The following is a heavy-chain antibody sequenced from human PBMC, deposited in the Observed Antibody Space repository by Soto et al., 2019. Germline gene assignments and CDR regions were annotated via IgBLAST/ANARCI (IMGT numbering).Heavy chain of an antibody. CDR2: INPNSGGT. D-gene: IGHD6-19*01. CDR3: ARDKVAGDYYYYDMDV. Sequence: ASLKVSCKASGYTFTDYYMHWLRESPGQGLEWMGWINPNSGGTNYAQKFQGRVTMTRDTSISTAYMEVSRLRSDDTAVYYCARDKVAGDYYYYDMDVWGQGTTVTVSS. CDR1: GYTFTDYY. V-gene: IGHV1-2*02. J-gene: IGHJ6*02.